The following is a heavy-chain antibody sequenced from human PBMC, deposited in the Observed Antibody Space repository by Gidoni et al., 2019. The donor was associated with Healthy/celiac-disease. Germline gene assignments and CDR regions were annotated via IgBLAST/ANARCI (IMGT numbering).Heavy chain of an antibody. V-gene: IGHV4-39*01. Sequence: QLQLQESGPGLVKPSETLSLTCTVSSGSISSSSYYWGWIRQPPGKGLEWIGSIYYSGSTYYNPSLKSRVTISVDTSKNQFSLKLSSVTAADTAVYYCATLYYDFWSGYYGGPFDYWGQGTLVTVSS. CDR1: SGSISSSSYY. D-gene: IGHD3-3*01. CDR2: IYYSGST. CDR3: ATLYYDFWSGYYGGPFDY. J-gene: IGHJ4*02.